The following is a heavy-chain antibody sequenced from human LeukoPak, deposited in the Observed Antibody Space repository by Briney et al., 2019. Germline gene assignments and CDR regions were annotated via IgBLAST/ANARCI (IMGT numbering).Heavy chain of an antibody. D-gene: IGHD7-27*01. CDR3: ARDRWGSYYYYYGMDV. Sequence: SETLSLTCTVSGYSISSGYYWGWIRQPPGKGLEWIGSNYHSGSTYYNPSLKSRVTISVDTSKNQFSLKLSSVTAADTAVYYCARDRWGSYYYYYGMDVWGQGTTVTVSS. CDR1: GYSISSGYY. V-gene: IGHV4-38-2*02. CDR2: NYHSGST. J-gene: IGHJ6*02.